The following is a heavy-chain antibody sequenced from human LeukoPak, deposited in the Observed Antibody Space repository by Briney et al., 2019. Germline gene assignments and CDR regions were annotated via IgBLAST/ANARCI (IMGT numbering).Heavy chain of an antibody. D-gene: IGHD6-13*01. CDR3: ASSVLDNWFDP. J-gene: IGHJ5*02. CDR2: IIPILGIA. Sequence: SVKVSCKASGGTFISYAIRWVRQAPGRGLEWMGRIIPILGIANYAQKFQGRVTITADKSTSTAYMELSSLRSEDTAVYYCASSVLDNWFDPWGQGTLVTGSS. V-gene: IGHV1-69*04. CDR1: GGTFISYA.